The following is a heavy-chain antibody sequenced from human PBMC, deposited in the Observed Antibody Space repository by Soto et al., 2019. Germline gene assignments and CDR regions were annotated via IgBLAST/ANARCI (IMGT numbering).Heavy chain of an antibody. CDR3: ARAVDSAMVFDY. Sequence: QVQLVQSGAEVKKPGSSVKVSCKASGDTFSSYAITWVRQAPGQGLEWMGGIIPIFGTTSYAQKFQDRVTIIADESTRTAYMELSSLRSEDTAVYYCARAVDSAMVFDYWGQGTLVTVSS. CDR2: IIPIFGTT. V-gene: IGHV1-69*01. CDR1: GDTFSSYA. J-gene: IGHJ4*02. D-gene: IGHD5-18*01.